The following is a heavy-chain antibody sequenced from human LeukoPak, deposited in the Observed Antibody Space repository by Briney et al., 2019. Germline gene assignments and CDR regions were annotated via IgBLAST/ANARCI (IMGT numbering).Heavy chain of an antibody. CDR1: GFTLSNSW. Sequence: PGGSLRLSCAASGFTLSNSWMTWVRQAPGKGLEWVANIKEDGSVKNYVDSVKGRFTISRDNAKNSLYLQMNSLRVEDTAVYFCARDSHYSTYDYWGQGTLVVVSS. CDR2: IKEDGSVK. J-gene: IGHJ4*02. D-gene: IGHD6-13*01. CDR3: ARDSHYSTYDY. V-gene: IGHV3-7*01.